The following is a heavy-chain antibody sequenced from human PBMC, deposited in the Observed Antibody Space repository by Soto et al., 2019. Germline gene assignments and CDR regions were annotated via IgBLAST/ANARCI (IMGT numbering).Heavy chain of an antibody. CDR1: GGSFIGYY. D-gene: IGHD3-10*01. Sequence: PSETLSLTCAVYGGSFIGYYCSLIRHAPWKWREWIVEINHSGSTNYNPSLKSRVTISVDTSKNQFSLKLSSVTAADTAVYYCARGPAPYYCGSGSYSQTYYFDYWGQGTLVTVSS. J-gene: IGHJ4*02. CDR2: INHSGST. CDR3: ARGPAPYYCGSGSYSQTYYFDY. V-gene: IGHV4-34*01.